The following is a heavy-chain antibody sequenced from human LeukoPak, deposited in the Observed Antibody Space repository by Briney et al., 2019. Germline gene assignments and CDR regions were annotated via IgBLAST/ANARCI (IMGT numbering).Heavy chain of an antibody. CDR3: AGYCGGGSCADS. D-gene: IGHD2-15*01. V-gene: IGHV4-59*08. CDR1: GASISSYY. Sequence: SETLSLTCTVSGASISSYYWTWIRQPPGKGLEWIGYIHYSGDTKCNPSLKSRVTISVDTPKNQVSLQLNSVTAADTAVYYCAGYCGGGSCADSWGQGTLVTVSS. CDR2: IHYSGDT. J-gene: IGHJ4*02.